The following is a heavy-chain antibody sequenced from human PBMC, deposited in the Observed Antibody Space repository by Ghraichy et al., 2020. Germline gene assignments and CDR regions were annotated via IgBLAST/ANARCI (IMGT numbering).Heavy chain of an antibody. CDR1: GFTFSRFG. CDR3: ARGYCTTSSCNDRPWFDP. V-gene: IGHV3-33*01. J-gene: IGHJ5*02. CDR2: IWYDGSKK. Sequence: LSLTCAASGFTFSRFGMHWVRQAPGKGLEWVAIIWYDGSKKYYADSVKGQFTISRDNSKNTLYLQMNSLRAEDTAVYYCARGYCTTSSCNDRPWFDPWGQGTLVTVSS. D-gene: IGHD2-2*01.